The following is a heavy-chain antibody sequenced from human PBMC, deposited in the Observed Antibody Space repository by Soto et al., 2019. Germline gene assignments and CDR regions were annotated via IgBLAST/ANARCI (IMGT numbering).Heavy chain of an antibody. CDR3: AKDQGY. V-gene: IGHV3-30*18. CDR1: GFTFSSYG. Sequence: QVQLVESGGGVVQPGRSLRLSCAASGFTFSSYGMHWVRQAPGKGLEWVAVISYDGSNKYYADSVKGRFTICRDNSKNTLYLQMNSLRAEDTAVYYCAKDQGYWGQGTLVTVSS. J-gene: IGHJ4*02. CDR2: ISYDGSNK.